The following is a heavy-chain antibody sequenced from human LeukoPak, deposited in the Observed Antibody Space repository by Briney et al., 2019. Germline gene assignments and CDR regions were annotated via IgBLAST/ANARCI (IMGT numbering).Heavy chain of an antibody. D-gene: IGHD3-9*01. J-gene: IGHJ4*02. CDR2: IYTSGST. CDR1: GGSISSGSYY. V-gene: IGHV4-61*02. CDR3: ARVTGYTIEDYFDY. Sequence: SETLSLTCTVSGGSISSGSYYWSWIRQPAGKGLEWIVRIYTSGSTNYNPSLKSRITISVKKSKNQFSLKLRSVTAADTAVYYCARVTGYTIEDYFDYWGKGTLVTVSS.